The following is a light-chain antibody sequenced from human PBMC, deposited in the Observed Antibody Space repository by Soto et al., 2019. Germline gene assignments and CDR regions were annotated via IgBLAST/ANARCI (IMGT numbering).Light chain of an antibody. V-gene: IGLV2-14*01. CDR2: EVT. J-gene: IGLJ1*01. CDR3: NSYTTLSNRV. Sequence: QPASVSGSPGQSITISCTGTSSDIGAYNYVSWYQQHPGKAPKLLIYEVTNRPSGVSDRFSGSKSGNTASLTISGLQAEDEANYYCNSYTTLSNRVFGTGTKLTVL. CDR1: SSDIGAYNY.